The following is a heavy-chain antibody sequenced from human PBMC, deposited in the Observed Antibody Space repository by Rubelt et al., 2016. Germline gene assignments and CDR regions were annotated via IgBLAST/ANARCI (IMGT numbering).Heavy chain of an antibody. D-gene: IGHD6-13*01. J-gene: IGHJ4*02. CDR3: AADFLGAAGTGD. Sequence: QVQLQQWGAGLLKPSETLSLTCVVYGGSFSGYYWTWIRLPPGKGLEWIGEIDHRGSTNYNPSLKSRVTISVDTSKNQFSLKLSSVTAADTAVYYCAADFLGAAGTGDWGQGTLVTVSS. CDR1: GGSFSGYY. CDR2: IDHRGST. V-gene: IGHV4-34*01.